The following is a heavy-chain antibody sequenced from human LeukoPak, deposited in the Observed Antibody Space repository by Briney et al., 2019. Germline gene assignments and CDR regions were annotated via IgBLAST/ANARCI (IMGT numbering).Heavy chain of an antibody. D-gene: IGHD1-14*01. CDR2: ISSSSSYI. J-gene: IGHJ4*02. CDR1: GFTFSRYS. Sequence: GGSLRLSCAASGFTFSRYSMNWDRQAPGKGLEWVSSISSSSSYIYYAGSVKGRFTISRDNAKNSLYLQMNSLRAEDTAVYYCASSTVGTLDYWGQGTLVTVSS. V-gene: IGHV3-21*01. CDR3: ASSTVGTLDY.